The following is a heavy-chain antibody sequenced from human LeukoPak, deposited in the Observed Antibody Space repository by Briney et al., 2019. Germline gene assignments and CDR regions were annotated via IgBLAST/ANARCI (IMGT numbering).Heavy chain of an antibody. CDR2: IRYDGSNK. J-gene: IGHJ4*02. V-gene: IGHV3-30*02. D-gene: IGHD6-13*01. CDR1: GFTFSSYG. CDR3: AKDGLIAAAGKGPDY. Sequence: GGSLRLSCAASGFTFSSYGMHWVRQAPGKGLEWVAFIRYDGSNKYYADSVKGRFTISRDNSKNTLYLQMNSLRAEDTAVYYCAKDGLIAAAGKGPDYWGQGTLVTVSS.